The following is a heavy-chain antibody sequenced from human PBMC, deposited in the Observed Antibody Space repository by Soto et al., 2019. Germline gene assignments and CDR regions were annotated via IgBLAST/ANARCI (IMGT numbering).Heavy chain of an antibody. Sequence: QVQLVQSGAEVKKPGSSVKVSCKASGGTFSSYTISWVRQAPGQGLEWMGRIIPILGIANYAQKFQGRVTITADKSTSTAYMELSSLRSEDTAVYYCASSYYYGSGSYSNSYWGQGTLVTVSS. J-gene: IGHJ4*02. V-gene: IGHV1-69*02. CDR2: IIPILGIA. CDR3: ASSYYYGSGSYSNSY. CDR1: GGTFSSYT. D-gene: IGHD3-10*01.